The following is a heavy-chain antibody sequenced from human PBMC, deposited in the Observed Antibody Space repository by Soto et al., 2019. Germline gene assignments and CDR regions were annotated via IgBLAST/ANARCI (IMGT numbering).Heavy chain of an antibody. CDR3: GAVAGQYYYYYGTDG. CDR1: GGSISSYY. CDR2: IYYSGST. D-gene: IGHD6-19*01. Sequence: PSETLSLTCTVSGGSISSYYWSWIRQPPGKGLEWIGYIYYSGSTNYNPSLKSRVTISVDTSKNQFSLKLGSVTAADTAVYYCGAVAGQYYYYYGTDGWGQGTMVTVAS. J-gene: IGHJ6*01. V-gene: IGHV4-59*01.